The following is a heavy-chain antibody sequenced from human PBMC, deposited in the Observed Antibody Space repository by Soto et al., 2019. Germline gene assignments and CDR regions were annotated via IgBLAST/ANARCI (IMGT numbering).Heavy chain of an antibody. D-gene: IGHD2-8*02. J-gene: IGHJ4*02. CDR1: GFTFGTYA. CDR3: AKRLAPSGSGWDY. CDR2: ISNSGGDT. V-gene: IGHV3-23*01. Sequence: PGGSLRLSCAASGFTFGTYAMIRVRQAPGKGLEWVSRISNSGGDTYYTDSVRGRFIVSRDNSKNTLYLQMNSLRAEDTAVYYCAKRLAPSGSGWDYWGQGTPVTV.